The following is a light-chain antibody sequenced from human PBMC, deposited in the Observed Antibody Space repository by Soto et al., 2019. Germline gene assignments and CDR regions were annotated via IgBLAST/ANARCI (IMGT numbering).Light chain of an antibody. Sequence: DIVMTQSPLSLPVTPGEPASISCRSSQSLLHSNGYNYLDWYLQKPGQSPQLLIYLGSNRASGVHDRFSGSGSGTDFTLKISRVEDEDVGVYYCMQALQTPYTFGQGTKVDI. CDR2: LGS. V-gene: IGKV2-28*01. J-gene: IGKJ2*01. CDR3: MQALQTPYT. CDR1: QSLLHSNGYNY.